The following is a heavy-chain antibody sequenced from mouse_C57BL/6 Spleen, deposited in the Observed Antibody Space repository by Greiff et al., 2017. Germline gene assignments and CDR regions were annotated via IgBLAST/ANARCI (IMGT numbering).Heavy chain of an antibody. J-gene: IGHJ4*01. CDR3: ISTGTKYAMDY. Sequence: VQLKEFGAELVRPGASVKLSCTASGFNIKDDYMHWVKQRPEQGLEWIGWIDPENGDTEYASKFQGKATITADTSSNTAYLQLSSLTSEDTAVYYCISTGTKYAMDYWGQGTSVTVSS. CDR1: GFNIKDDY. CDR2: IDPENGDT. D-gene: IGHD4-1*01. V-gene: IGHV14-4*01.